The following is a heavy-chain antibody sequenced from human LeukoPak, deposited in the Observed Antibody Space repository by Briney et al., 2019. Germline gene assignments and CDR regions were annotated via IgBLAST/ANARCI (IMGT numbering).Heavy chain of an antibody. CDR1: GFTFSSYS. V-gene: IGHV3-21*01. Sequence: PGGSLRLSCAASGFTFSSYSMNWVRQAPGKGLEWVSSISSSSSYIYYADSVKGRFTISRDNAKNSLYLQMNSLRVEDTAVYYCTSWGDTTAEYFHRWGQGTLVTVSS. CDR3: TSWGDTTAEYFHR. J-gene: IGHJ1*01. D-gene: IGHD2-21*02. CDR2: ISSSSSYI.